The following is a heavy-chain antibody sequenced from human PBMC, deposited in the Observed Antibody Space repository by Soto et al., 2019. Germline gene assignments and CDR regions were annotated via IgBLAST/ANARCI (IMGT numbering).Heavy chain of an antibody. V-gene: IGHV4-59*01. CDR2: IHYIGST. J-gene: IGHJ5*02. D-gene: IGHD1-7*01. CDR3: ARDRFQMSELGANWFDP. Sequence: TLSLTGTVSGGSISSYYWSWIRQSPGKGLEWIGYIHYIGSTNYNPSLESRVTISIDTSRNQLSLNLTSVTAADTAIYYCARDRFQMSELGANWFDPWGPVPLVTVSS. CDR1: GGSISSYY.